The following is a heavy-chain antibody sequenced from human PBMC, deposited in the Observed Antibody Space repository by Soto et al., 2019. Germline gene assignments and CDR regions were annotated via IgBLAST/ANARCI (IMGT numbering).Heavy chain of an antibody. J-gene: IGHJ5*01. V-gene: IGHV1-18*01. CDR2: ISADNSNT. CDR1: GYTFTSYG. CDR3: ANIAGAGLNWFDP. D-gene: IGHD6-13*01. Sequence: QVQLVPSGAEVKKPGASVTVSCKASGYTFTSYGISWVRQAPGQGLEWMGWISADNSNTNYAQKLQGRVTITTDTPTSQAYMELRGLSSDDTAVYYCANIAGAGLNWFDPWGQGTLVTVSS.